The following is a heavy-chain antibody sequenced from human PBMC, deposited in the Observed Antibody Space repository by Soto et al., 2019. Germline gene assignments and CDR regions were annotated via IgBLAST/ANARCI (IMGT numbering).Heavy chain of an antibody. CDR1: GYSFTNNW. D-gene: IGHD2-8*01. V-gene: IGHV5-51*01. CDR2: IYPADSDT. J-gene: IGHJ4*02. Sequence: GESLKISCKVSGYSFTNNWIGWVRQVPGKGLEWMGIIYPADSDTRYSPSFQGQVTISVDKSISTAYLQWSSLKASDTAIYYCARDKVSTLISFDYWGQGTLVTVSS. CDR3: ARDKVSTLISFDY.